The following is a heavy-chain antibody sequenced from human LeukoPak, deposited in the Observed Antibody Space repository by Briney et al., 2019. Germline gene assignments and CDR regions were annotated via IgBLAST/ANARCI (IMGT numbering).Heavy chain of an antibody. CDR2: ISYDGSNK. Sequence: GGSLRLSCAASGFTFSSYAMHWVRQAPGKGLEWVAVISYDGSNKYYADSVKGRFTISRDNSKNTLYLQMNNLRAEDTAVYYCAREKLWYFDYWGQGTLVTVSS. CDR3: AREKLWYFDY. D-gene: IGHD2-21*01. J-gene: IGHJ4*02. V-gene: IGHV3-30-3*01. CDR1: GFTFSSYA.